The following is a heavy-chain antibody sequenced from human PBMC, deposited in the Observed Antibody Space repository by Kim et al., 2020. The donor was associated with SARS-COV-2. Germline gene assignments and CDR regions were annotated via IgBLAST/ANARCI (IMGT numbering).Heavy chain of an antibody. Sequence: GGSLRLSCAASGFTFSSYAMHWVRQAPGKGLEWVAVISYDGSNKYYADSVKGRFTISRDNSKNTLYLQMNSLRAEDTAVYYCARDLEIGIAVAGPDYWGQGTLVTVSS. CDR3: ARDLEIGIAVAGPDY. CDR1: GFTFSSYA. V-gene: IGHV3-30*04. J-gene: IGHJ4*02. D-gene: IGHD6-19*01. CDR2: ISYDGSNK.